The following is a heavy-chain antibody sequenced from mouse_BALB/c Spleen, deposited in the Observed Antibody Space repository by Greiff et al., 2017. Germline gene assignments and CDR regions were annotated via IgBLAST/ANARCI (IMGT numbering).Heavy chain of an antibody. V-gene: IGHV1-18*01. J-gene: IGHJ3*01. CDR3: ARERGYYSAWFAY. CDR1: GYTFTDYT. Sequence: EVQLQQSGPELVKPGASVKIPCKASGYTFTDYTMDWVKQSHGKSLEWIGDINPNNGGTIYNQKFKGKATLTVDKSSSTAYMELRSLTSEDTAVYYCARERGYYSAWFAYWGQGTLVTVSA. CDR2: INPNNGGT. D-gene: IGHD2-3*01.